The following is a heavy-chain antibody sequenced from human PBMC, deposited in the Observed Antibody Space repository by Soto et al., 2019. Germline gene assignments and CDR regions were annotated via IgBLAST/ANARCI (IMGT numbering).Heavy chain of an antibody. CDR3: ARQPATAIPREA. D-gene: IGHD2-2*02. J-gene: IGHJ3*01. CDR2: ISSSSSYI. V-gene: IGHV3-21*01. CDR1: GFTFSSYS. Sequence: EGSLRLSCAASGFTFSSYSMNWVRQAPGKGLEWVSSISSSSSYIYYADSVKGRFTISRDNAKNSLYLQMNSLRAEDTAVYYCARQPATAIPREAWGQGTMVTVSS.